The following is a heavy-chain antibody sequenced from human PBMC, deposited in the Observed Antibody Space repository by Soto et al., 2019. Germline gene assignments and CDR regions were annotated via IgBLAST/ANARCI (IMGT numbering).Heavy chain of an antibody. CDR1: GYTFTSYG. CDR3: ARDPSHYYDNSGYFSFDY. V-gene: IGHV1-18*01. D-gene: IGHD3-22*01. CDR2: ISTYNGNT. Sequence: ASVKVSCKASGYTFTSYGISWVRQAPGQGLEWMGWISTYNGNTNFAQKFQGRVLMTTETSTSTGYMELRSLRSDDTAVYFCARDPSHYYDNSGYFSFDYWGQGTLVTVSS. J-gene: IGHJ4*02.